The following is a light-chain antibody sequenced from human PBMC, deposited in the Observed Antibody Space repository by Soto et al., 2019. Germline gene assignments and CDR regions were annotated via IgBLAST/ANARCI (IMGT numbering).Light chain of an antibody. Sequence: EIVLTQSPDTLSLSPGERATLSCRASQSVSSYLAWYQQKPGQAPRLLIYDASSRATGIPARFSGSGSGTDFTLTISSLEPEDFAVYYCQQRSNWPRTFGQGTKVEIK. CDR3: QQRSNWPRT. J-gene: IGKJ1*01. CDR2: DAS. V-gene: IGKV3-11*01. CDR1: QSVSSY.